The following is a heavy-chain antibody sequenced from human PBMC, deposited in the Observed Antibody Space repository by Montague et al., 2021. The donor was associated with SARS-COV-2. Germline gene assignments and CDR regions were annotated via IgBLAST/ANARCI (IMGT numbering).Heavy chain of an antibody. CDR2: IYYSGST. V-gene: IGHV4-31*03. Sequence: TLSLTCTVSGGSISSGGYYWSWIRQHPGKGLEWIGYIYYSGSTNYNPSLKSRVTISVDTSKNQFSLKLNSVTAADTAVYYCARRSRVVTAIWALRTSLTSWFDPWGQGTLVTVSS. J-gene: IGHJ5*02. CDR3: ARRSRVVTAIWALRTSLTSWFDP. D-gene: IGHD2-21*02. CDR1: GGSISSGGYY.